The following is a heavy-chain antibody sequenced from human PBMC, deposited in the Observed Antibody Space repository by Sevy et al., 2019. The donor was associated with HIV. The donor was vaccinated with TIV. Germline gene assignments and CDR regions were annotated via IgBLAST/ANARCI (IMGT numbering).Heavy chain of an antibody. V-gene: IGHV3-21*01. CDR1: GFTFSSYS. CDR2: ISSSGSNI. D-gene: IGHD3-10*01. Sequence: GGSLRLSCAASGFTFSSYSMNWVRQAPGKGLEWVSSISSSGSNIYYADSVKGRFTISRDNAKNSLYLQVNSLGTDDSAVYYCSGLLVLGWFDYWGQGTLVTVSS. J-gene: IGHJ5*01. CDR3: SGLLVLGWFDY.